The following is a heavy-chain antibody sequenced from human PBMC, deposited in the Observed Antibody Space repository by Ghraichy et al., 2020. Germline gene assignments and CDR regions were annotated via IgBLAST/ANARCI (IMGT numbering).Heavy chain of an antibody. CDR1: GYTFTSYY. CDR3: ARAVAVAGTYSHYYYGMDV. D-gene: IGHD6-19*01. V-gene: IGHV1-46*01. CDR2: INPSGGST. J-gene: IGHJ6*02. Sequence: ASVKVSCKASGYTFTSYYMHWVRQAPGQGLEWMGIINPSGGSTSYAQKFQGRVTMNRDTSTSTVYMELSSLRSEDTDVYYCARAVAVAGTYSHYYYGMDVWGQGTTVTVSS.